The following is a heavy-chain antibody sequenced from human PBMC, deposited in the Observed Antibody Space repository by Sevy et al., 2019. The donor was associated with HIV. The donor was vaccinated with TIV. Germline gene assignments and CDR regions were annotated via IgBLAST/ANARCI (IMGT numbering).Heavy chain of an antibody. J-gene: IGHJ4*02. CDR3: VGLFWSYRSGWSYFDY. V-gene: IGHV3-66*02. Sequence: GGSLRLSCAISGFTVNDKYIIWVRQAPGKGLEWVSVIFSSGSTYYADSAKDRSTISRYNSKNTVDLQMNSVRAEDTAVDDCVGLFWSYRSGWSYFDYWGLGTLVTVSS. CDR2: IFSSGST. D-gene: IGHD6-19*01. CDR1: GFTVNDKY.